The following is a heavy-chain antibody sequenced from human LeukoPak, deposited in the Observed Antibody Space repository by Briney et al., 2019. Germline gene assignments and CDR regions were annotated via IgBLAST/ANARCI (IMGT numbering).Heavy chain of an antibody. D-gene: IGHD2-2*01. CDR2: IYHSGST. CDR3: ARYCSSTSCYALYYYYGMDV. J-gene: IGHJ6*02. CDR1: GGSISSSNW. V-gene: IGHV4-4*02. Sequence: PSGTLSLTCAVSGGSISSSNWWSWVRQPPGKGLEWSGEIYHSGSTNYNPSLRSRVTISVDKSKNQFSLKLSSVTAEDTAVYYCARYCSSTSCYALYYYYGMDVWGQGTTVTVSS.